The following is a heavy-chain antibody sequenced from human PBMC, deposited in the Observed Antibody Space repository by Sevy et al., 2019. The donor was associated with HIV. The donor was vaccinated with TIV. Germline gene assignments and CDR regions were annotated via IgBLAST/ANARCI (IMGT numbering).Heavy chain of an antibody. Sequence: GGSLRLSCSTSGFTFNSYWLTWVRQAPGKGLEWVANINQDGSEKNYVDSVKGRFTISRDNAQKSVFLQMRALRAANXXXXXXXXXXXXXXXXXXHYGMDVWGQGTTVTVSS. CDR1: GFTFNSYW. V-gene: IGHV3-7*01. CDR2: INQDGSEK. CDR3: XXXXXXXXXXXXHYGMDV. J-gene: IGHJ6*02.